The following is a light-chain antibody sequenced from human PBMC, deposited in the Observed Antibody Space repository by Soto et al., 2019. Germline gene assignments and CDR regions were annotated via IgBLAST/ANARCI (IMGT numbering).Light chain of an antibody. Sequence: QSVLTQPPSASGAPRQRVTISCSGSSSNIGSNAVNWYQQLPGRAPKLLIYTDDQRPSGVADRFSGSKSGTSASLAISGLQSEDEADYYCAAWDDSLNGQVFGTGTKVTVL. CDR3: AAWDDSLNGQV. CDR2: TDD. CDR1: SSNIGSNA. V-gene: IGLV1-44*01. J-gene: IGLJ1*01.